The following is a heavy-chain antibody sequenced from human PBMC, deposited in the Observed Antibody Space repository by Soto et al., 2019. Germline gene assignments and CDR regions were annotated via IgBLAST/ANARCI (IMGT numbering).Heavy chain of an antibody. V-gene: IGHV4-59*01. Sequence: ASETLSLTXTVSGGSISSYYWSWIRQPPGKGLEWIGYIYYSGSTNYNPSLKSRVTISVDTSRNPFSLRLSSVTAADTAVYYCARYAVTKFYFDYWGQGTLVTVSS. CDR2: IYYSGST. CDR1: GGSISSYY. D-gene: IGHD4-17*01. J-gene: IGHJ4*02. CDR3: ARYAVTKFYFDY.